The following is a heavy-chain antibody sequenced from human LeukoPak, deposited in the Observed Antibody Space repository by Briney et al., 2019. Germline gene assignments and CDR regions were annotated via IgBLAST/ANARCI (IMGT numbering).Heavy chain of an antibody. V-gene: IGHV4-38-2*02. Sequence: SETLSLTCTVSGYSISRGYYWAWIRQPPGKGLEWIGSIYHSGSTYYNPSLKSRVTISVDTSKNQFSLKLSSVTAADTAMYYCARHFHPAETTGGYFDLWGRGTLVTVSA. CDR2: IYHSGST. D-gene: IGHD4-17*01. CDR1: GYSISRGYY. CDR3: ARHFHPAETTGGYFDL. J-gene: IGHJ2*01.